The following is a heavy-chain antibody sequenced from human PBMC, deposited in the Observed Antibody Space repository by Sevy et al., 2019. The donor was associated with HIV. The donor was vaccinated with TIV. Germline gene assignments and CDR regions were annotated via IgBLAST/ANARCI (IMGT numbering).Heavy chain of an antibody. J-gene: IGHJ4*02. V-gene: IGHV4-31*03. CDR3: ARANFDWLLLFDY. D-gene: IGHD3-9*01. CDR1: GGSISSGGYY. Sequence: SETLSLTCTVSGGSISSGGYYWSWIRQHPGKGLEWIGYIYYSVSTYYNPSLKSRVTISVDTSKNQFSLKLSSVTAADTAVYYCARANFDWLLLFDYWGQGTLVTVSS. CDR2: IYYSVST.